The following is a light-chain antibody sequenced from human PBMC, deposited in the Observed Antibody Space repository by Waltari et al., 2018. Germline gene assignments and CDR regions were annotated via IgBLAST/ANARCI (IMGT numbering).Light chain of an antibody. Sequence: SYELTQPPSVAVSPGQTARITCSGDALPEQYANWYQQKAGQAPMLVIYKDNERPSGIPERYSGSSSGTIVTLTISGVQAEDEADYYCQSADSSGAYWVFGGGTKLTVL. J-gene: IGLJ3*02. CDR1: ALPEQY. CDR2: KDN. V-gene: IGLV3-25*03. CDR3: QSADSSGAYWV.